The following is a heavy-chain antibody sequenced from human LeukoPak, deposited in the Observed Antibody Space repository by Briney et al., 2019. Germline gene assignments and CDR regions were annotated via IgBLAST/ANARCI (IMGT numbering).Heavy chain of an antibody. D-gene: IGHD2-15*01. CDR3: ARDTPVGAAFDY. CDR2: INPSGGST. J-gene: IGHJ4*02. Sequence: ASVKVSCKASGYSLTTYYMHWVRQAPGQGLEWMAIINPSGGSTNYAQKFQGRVTITADESTSTAYMELSSLRSEDTAVYYCARDTPVGAAFDYWGQGTLVTVSS. V-gene: IGHV1-46*01. CDR1: GYSLTTYY.